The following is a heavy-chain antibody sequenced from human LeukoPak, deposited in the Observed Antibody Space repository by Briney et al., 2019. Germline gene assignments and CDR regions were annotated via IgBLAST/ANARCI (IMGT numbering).Heavy chain of an antibody. CDR2: MNPNSRNT. V-gene: IGHV1-8*01. Sequence: ASVKVSCKASGYTFTSYDINWVRQATGQGLEWMGWMNPNSRNTGYAQKFQGRVTMTRNTSISTAYMELSSLRSEDTAVYYCARLILNWNYVEWFDPWGQGTLVTVSS. J-gene: IGHJ5*02. CDR3: ARLILNWNYVEWFDP. CDR1: GYTFTSYD. D-gene: IGHD1-7*01.